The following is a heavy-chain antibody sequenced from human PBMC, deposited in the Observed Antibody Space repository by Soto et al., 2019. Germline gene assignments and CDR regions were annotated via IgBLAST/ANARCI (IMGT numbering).Heavy chain of an antibody. CDR3: ARGDSTDCSNGVCSFFYNHDMDV. CDR1: ASSFTAHN. J-gene: IGHJ6*02. V-gene: IGHV1-2*04. Sequence: ASVKVSCKASASSFTAHNIHWVRQAPGQGLEWLGRINPKSGGTSTAQKFQGWVTMTTDTSISTASMELTRLTSDDTAIHYCARGDSTDCSNGVCSFFYNHDMDVWGQGTTVTVSS. D-gene: IGHD2-8*01. CDR2: INPKSGGT.